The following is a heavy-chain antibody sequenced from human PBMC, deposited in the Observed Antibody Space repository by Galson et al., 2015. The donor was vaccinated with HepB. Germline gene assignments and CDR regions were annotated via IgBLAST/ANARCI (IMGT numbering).Heavy chain of an antibody. CDR1: GYTFTDYY. J-gene: IGHJ5*02. Sequence: VKVSCKVSGYTFTDYYMHWVQQAPGKGLEWMGLVDPEDGETIYAEKFQGRVTITADTSTDTAYMELSSLRSEDTAVYYCATGVGAIQDNWFDPWGQGTLVTVSS. V-gene: IGHV1-69-2*01. CDR3: ATGVGAIQDNWFDP. CDR2: VDPEDGET. D-gene: IGHD1-26*01.